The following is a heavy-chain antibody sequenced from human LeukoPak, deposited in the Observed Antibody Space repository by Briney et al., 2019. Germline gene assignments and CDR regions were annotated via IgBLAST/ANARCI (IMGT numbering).Heavy chain of an antibody. Sequence: SETLSLTCTVSGGSVSSGSYYWSWIRQPPGKGLEWIGYIYYSGSTNYNPSLKSRVTISVDTSKNQFSLKLSSVTAADTAVYYCARYDARYGMDVWGQGTTVIVSS. CDR2: IYYSGST. V-gene: IGHV4-61*01. CDR1: GGSVSSGSYY. D-gene: IGHD1-1*01. CDR3: ARYDARYGMDV. J-gene: IGHJ6*02.